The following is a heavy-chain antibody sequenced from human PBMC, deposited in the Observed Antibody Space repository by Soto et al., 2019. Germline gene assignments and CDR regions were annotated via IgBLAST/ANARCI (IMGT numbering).Heavy chain of an antibody. CDR2: ISGYNGYT. D-gene: IGHD2-15*01. V-gene: IGHV1-18*01. CDR1: GYTFYNYG. Sequence: ASVKVSCKASGYTFYNYGISWVRQAPGQGLEWMGWISGYNGYTNYPQKFQGRVTMTTDTSTSTAYMELRGLRSDDTAVYYCARDQIRDIVMVPAPIIDACDIWGEGTVVTV. J-gene: IGHJ3*02. CDR3: ARDQIRDIVMVPAPIIDACDI.